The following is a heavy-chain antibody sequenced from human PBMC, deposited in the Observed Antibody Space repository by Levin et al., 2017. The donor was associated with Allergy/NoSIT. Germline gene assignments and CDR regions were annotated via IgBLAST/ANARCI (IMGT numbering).Heavy chain of an antibody. D-gene: IGHD3-3*01. J-gene: IGHJ3*02. CDR3: ARGFSLVIIAPYDAFDI. CDR1: GFTFSSYG. CDR2: IWYDGSNK. V-gene: IGHV3-33*01. Sequence: PGGSLRLSCAASGFTFSSYGMHWVRQAPGKGLEWVAVIWYDGSNKYYADSVKGRFTISRDNSKNTLYLQMNSLRAEDTAVYYCARGFSLVIIAPYDAFDIWGQGTMVTVSS.